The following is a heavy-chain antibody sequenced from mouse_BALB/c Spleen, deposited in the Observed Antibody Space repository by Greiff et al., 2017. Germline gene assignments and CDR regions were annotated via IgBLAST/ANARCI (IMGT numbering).Heavy chain of an antibody. CDR3: ARSTAPYFDY. CDR1: GYAFSSYW. V-gene: IGHV1-80*01. D-gene: IGHD1-2*01. Sequence: QVQLQQSGAELVRPGSSVKISCKASGYAFSSYWMNWVKQRPGQGLEWIGQIYPGDGDTNYNGKFKGKATLTAEKSSSTAYMQLSSLTSEDSAVYFCARSTAPYFDYWGQGTTLTFSS. CDR2: IYPGDGDT. J-gene: IGHJ2*01.